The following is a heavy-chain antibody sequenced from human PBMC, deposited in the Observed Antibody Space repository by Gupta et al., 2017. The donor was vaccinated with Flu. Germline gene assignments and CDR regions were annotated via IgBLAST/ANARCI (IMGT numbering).Heavy chain of an antibody. D-gene: IGHD2-2*01. J-gene: IGHJ5*02. CDR3: ARDSIVVGPAAINWFDP. Sequence: EVQLVESGGGLVQPGGSLRLSCAASGFTFSSYSMNWVRQAPGKGLEWVSYISSSSSTIYYADSVKGRFTISRDNAKNSLYLQMNSLRDEDTAVYYCARDSIVVGPAAINWFDPWGQGTLVTVYS. CDR1: GFTFSSYS. V-gene: IGHV3-48*02. CDR2: ISSSSSTI.